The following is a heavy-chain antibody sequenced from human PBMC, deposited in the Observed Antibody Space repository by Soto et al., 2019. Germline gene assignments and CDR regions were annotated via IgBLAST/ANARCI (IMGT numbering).Heavy chain of an antibody. J-gene: IGHJ6*02. CDR1: GFTFSSYC. D-gene: IGHD6-13*01. Sequence: PGGSLRLSCAASGFTFSSYCMNWVRQAPEKGLEWVSYISYSGSTIYYADSVRGRFTISRDNAKNSLYLQINSLTDEDTAVYYCASSHIAAAPYGMDVWGQGTSVTVSS. CDR2: ISYSGSTI. V-gene: IGHV3-48*02. CDR3: ASSHIAAAPYGMDV.